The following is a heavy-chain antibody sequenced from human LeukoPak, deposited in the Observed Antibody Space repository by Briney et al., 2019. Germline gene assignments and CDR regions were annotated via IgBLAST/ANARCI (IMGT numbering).Heavy chain of an antibody. Sequence: QPGGSLRLSCAASGFTFSNYWMSWVRQAPGKGLEWVANIKQDGSEKYYVDSVKGRFTISRDNAKNSLYLQMNSLRGEDTAVYYCAKDRGSIAVAGDYYFDYWGQGTLVTVSS. CDR1: GFTFSNYW. CDR2: IKQDGSEK. V-gene: IGHV3-7*03. D-gene: IGHD6-19*01. J-gene: IGHJ4*02. CDR3: AKDRGSIAVAGDYYFDY.